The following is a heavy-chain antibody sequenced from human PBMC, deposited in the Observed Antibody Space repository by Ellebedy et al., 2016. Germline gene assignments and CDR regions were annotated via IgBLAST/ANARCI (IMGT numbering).Heavy chain of an antibody. V-gene: IGHV4-34*01. CDR1: GGSFSGYY. CDR2: INHSGST. CDR3: ARLTGTTRDGWYFDL. J-gene: IGHJ2*01. Sequence: SETLSLTCAVYGGSFSGYYWSWIRQPPGKGLEWIGEINHSGSTYYNPSLKSRVTISVDTSKNQLSLKLTSVTAADTAVYYCARLTGTTRDGWYFDLWGRGTLVTVSS. D-gene: IGHD1-7*01.